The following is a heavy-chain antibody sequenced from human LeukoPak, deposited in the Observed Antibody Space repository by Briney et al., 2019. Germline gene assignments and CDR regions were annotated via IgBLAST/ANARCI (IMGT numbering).Heavy chain of an antibody. CDR3: ARGGAARPDI. Sequence: PGGSLRLSCAASGFTVSTNYMSWVRQAPGKGLEWVSVVYSGGGTYYADSVKGRFTISRDNSKNTLYLQMNSLRVEDTAVYYCARGGAARPDIWGQGTMVTVSS. CDR2: VYSGGGT. V-gene: IGHV3-66*01. CDR1: GFTVSTNY. J-gene: IGHJ3*02. D-gene: IGHD6-6*01.